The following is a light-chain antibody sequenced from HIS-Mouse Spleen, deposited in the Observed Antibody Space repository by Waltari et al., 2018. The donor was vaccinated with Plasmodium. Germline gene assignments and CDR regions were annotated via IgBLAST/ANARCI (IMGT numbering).Light chain of an antibody. J-gene: IGLJ3*02. Sequence: QSVLTQPPSASGTPGQRVTISCSGSSSNIGSNTVNWYQQLPGTAPKPLIYSSNQRPAGVPDRFAGSKSGTSASLAISGLQSEDEADYYCAAWDDSLNGVFGGGTKLTVL. CDR1: SSNIGSNT. CDR2: SSN. CDR3: AAWDDSLNGV. V-gene: IGLV1-44*01.